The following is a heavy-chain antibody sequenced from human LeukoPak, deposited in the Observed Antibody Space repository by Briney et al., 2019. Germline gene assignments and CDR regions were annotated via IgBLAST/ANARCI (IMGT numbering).Heavy chain of an antibody. CDR1: GFTFSNAW. J-gene: IGHJ4*02. CDR3: TTVTPHSGSGVFRSDY. Sequence: PGGSLRLSWAPSGFTFSNAWMSWARRAPGRGREWVGRIKRKTDGGTTDYAAPVKGRFTISRDDSKNTLYLQMNSLKTEDTAVYYCTTVTPHSGSGVFRSDYWGQGTLVTVSS. V-gene: IGHV3-15*01. CDR2: IKRKTDGGTT. D-gene: IGHD3-10*01.